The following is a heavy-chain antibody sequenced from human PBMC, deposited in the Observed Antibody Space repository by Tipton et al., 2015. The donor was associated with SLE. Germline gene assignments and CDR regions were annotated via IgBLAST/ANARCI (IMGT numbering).Heavy chain of an antibody. CDR1: GGSISSSSYY. CDR3: ARRGESSGLLY. CDR2: IYYSGST. J-gene: IGHJ4*02. Sequence: TLSLTCTVSGGSISSSSYYWGWIRQPPGKGLEWIGSIYYSGSTYYNPSLKSRVTISVDTSKNQFSLKLSSVTAADTAVYYCARRGESSGLLYWGQGTLVTVSS. V-gene: IGHV4-39*07. D-gene: IGHD6-19*01.